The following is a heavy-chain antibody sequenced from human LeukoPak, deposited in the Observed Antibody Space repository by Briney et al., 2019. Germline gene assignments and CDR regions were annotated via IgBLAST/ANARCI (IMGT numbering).Heavy chain of an antibody. CDR3: AREPIAAVGTGWFDP. CDR1: GFTFSSYA. D-gene: IGHD6-13*01. V-gene: IGHV3-30-3*01. CDR2: ISYDGNSK. Sequence: PGGSLRLSCAASGFTFSSYAMHWVRQAPGKGLEWVAVISYDGNSKYYGDSVKGRFTISRDNSKNTLYLQMSSLRAEDTALYYCAREPIAAVGTGWFDPWGQGTLVTVSS. J-gene: IGHJ5*02.